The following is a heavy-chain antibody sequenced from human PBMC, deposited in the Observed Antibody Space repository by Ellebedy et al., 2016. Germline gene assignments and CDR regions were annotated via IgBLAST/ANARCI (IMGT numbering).Heavy chain of an antibody. CDR3: TTLGYNWFDP. CDR1: GFAVNDAW. J-gene: IGHJ5*02. Sequence: GESLKISXAASGFAVNDAWMNWVRQVPGRGLEWVGLIKSETDGGTTDYAAPVKGRFTISRDDSKNTLYLQMNSLKTEDTAVYYCTTLGYNWFDPWGQGTLVTVSS. D-gene: IGHD7-27*01. V-gene: IGHV3-15*01. CDR2: IKSETDGGTT.